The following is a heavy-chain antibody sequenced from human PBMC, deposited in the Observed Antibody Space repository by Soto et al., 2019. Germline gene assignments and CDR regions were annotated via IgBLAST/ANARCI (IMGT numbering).Heavy chain of an antibody. Sequence: EVQVVESGGGLVQPGRSLRLSCAAFGVTFDDFAMHWVRQIPGKGLEWVSGISWNSGRIGYADSVKGRFTISRDNAKNSLYLQMDSLRAEDTALYYCAKDAGDAGSGPFDYWGQGTPVTNSS. J-gene: IGHJ4*02. V-gene: IGHV3-9*01. CDR1: GVTFDDFA. D-gene: IGHD2-15*01. CDR2: ISWNSGRI. CDR3: AKDAGDAGSGPFDY.